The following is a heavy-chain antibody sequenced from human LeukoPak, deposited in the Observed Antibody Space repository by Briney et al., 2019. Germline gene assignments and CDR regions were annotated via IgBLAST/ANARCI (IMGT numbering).Heavy chain of an antibody. V-gene: IGHV1-2*02. CDR1: GYTFTGYY. Sequence: ASVKVSCKASGYTFTGYYMHWVRQAPGQGLEWMGWINPNSGGTNYAQKFQGRVTMTRDTSISTAYMELSRLRSGDTAVYYCARVSHRSRDGYNWPFWGQGTLVTVSS. J-gene: IGHJ4*02. CDR3: ARVSHRSRDGYNWPF. D-gene: IGHD5-24*01. CDR2: INPNSGGT.